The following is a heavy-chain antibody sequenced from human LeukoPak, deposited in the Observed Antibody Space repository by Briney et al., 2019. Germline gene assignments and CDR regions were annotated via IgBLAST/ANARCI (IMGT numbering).Heavy chain of an antibody. CDR2: IYYSGST. CDR3: ARLEERYYYYMDV. Sequence: PSETLSLTCAVYDGSFSGYYWSWIRQPPGKGLEWIGYIYYSGSTNYNPSLKSRVTISVDTSKNQFSLKLSSVTAADTAVYYCARLEERYYYYMDVWGKGTTVTISS. V-gene: IGHV4-59*12. D-gene: IGHD5-24*01. J-gene: IGHJ6*03. CDR1: DGSFSGYY.